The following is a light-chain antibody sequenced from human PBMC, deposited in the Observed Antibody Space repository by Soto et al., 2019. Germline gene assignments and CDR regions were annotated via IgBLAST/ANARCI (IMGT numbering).Light chain of an antibody. CDR2: DVY. CDR3: SSFTSTNTLV. J-gene: IGLJ2*01. V-gene: IGLV2-14*01. CDR1: SSDVGGFAY. Sequence: QSALTQPASVSGSPGQSITISCTGTSSDVGGFAYLSWYQHHPGEAPRLMIFDVYNRLSGVSDRFSGSKSGNTASLTISGLRAEDEADYYCSSFTSTNTLVFGGGTQLTVL.